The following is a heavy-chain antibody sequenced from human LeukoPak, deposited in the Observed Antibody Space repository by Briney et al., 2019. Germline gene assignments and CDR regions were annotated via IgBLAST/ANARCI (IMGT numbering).Heavy chain of an antibody. CDR3: ARRPGLLWFGEQHPVNWFDP. D-gene: IGHD3-10*01. CDR2: IYYSGST. J-gene: IGHJ5*02. CDR1: GGSISSSSYY. V-gene: IGHV4-39*01. Sequence: SETLSLTCTVSGGSISSSSYYWGWIRQPPGKGLEWIGSIYYSGSTYYNPSLKSRVTISVDTSKNQFSLKLSSVTAADTAVYYCARRPGLLWFGEQHPVNWFDPWGQGTLVTVSS.